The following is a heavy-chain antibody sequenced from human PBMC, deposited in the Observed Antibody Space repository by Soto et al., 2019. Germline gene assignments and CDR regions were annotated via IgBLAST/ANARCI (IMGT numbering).Heavy chain of an antibody. V-gene: IGHV1-69*01. Sequence: QEQLVQSGDEVKKPGSSVKVSCKASGGLFSSYPISWVRQVPGQGLEWMGGIIPVLQTAYYTQRFQGRVTITADESTNTACMELSSLRSEDTAIYYCARVGSGYTWFNEFWGQGTLVTVS. J-gene: IGHJ4*02. CDR1: GGLFSSYP. CDR3: ARVGSGYTWFNEF. D-gene: IGHD3-22*01. CDR2: IIPVLQTA.